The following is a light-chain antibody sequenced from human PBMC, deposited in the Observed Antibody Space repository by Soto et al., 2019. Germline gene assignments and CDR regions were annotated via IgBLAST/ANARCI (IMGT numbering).Light chain of an antibody. J-gene: IGLJ2*01. CDR3: SSYTSTSTMV. V-gene: IGLV2-14*01. CDR2: EVS. Sequence: QSALTQPASVSGSPGQSITIACTGTSSDVGGYNYVSWYQQHPGKAPKLMIYEVSNRPSGVSNRFPGSKSANTASLTISGLQPEDEDDYYCSSYTSTSTMVFGGGTKLTVL. CDR1: SSDVGGYNY.